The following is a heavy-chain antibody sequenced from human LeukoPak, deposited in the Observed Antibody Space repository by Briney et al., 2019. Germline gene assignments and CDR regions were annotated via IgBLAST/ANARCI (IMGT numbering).Heavy chain of an antibody. V-gene: IGHV3-23*01. D-gene: IGHD2-15*01. Sequence: PGGSLRLSCAASGFTFSSSAMSWVRQAPGEGLEWVSAISNNGGYTYYADSVQGRFTISRDNSKNTLYLQMNSLRAEDTAVYYCATEGDIVFDYWGQGTLVTVSS. CDR2: ISNNGGYT. CDR1: GFTFSSSA. CDR3: ATEGDIVFDY. J-gene: IGHJ4*02.